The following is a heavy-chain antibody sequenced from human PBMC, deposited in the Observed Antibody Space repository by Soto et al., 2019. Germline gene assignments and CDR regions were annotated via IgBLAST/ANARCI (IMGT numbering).Heavy chain of an antibody. V-gene: IGHV3-11*01. CDR3: VRPYYSSSWFPFDR. CDR2: IDSGDGTT. J-gene: IGHJ4*02. Sequence: GGSLRLSCTGSGFDFGDYYMSWIRQAPGKGLEWVSYIDSGDGTTYYTDSVKGRFTISRDNAKKTVHLQMSSLRVEDTALYYCVRPYYSSSWFPFDRWGQGTLVTVSS. D-gene: IGHD6-13*01. CDR1: GFDFGDYY.